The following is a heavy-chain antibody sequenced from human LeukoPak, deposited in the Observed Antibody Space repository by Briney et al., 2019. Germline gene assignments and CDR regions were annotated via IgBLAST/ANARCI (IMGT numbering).Heavy chain of an antibody. D-gene: IGHD5-18*01. CDR1: GGSISSYY. Sequence: SETLSLTCTVSGGSISSYYWSWIRQPPGKGLEWIGYIYYSGSTNYNPSLKSRVTISVDTSKNQFSLKLSSVTAADTAVYYCARGRHVDTADDYWGQGTLVTVSS. CDR2: IYYSGST. V-gene: IGHV4-59*01. CDR3: ARGRHVDTADDY. J-gene: IGHJ4*02.